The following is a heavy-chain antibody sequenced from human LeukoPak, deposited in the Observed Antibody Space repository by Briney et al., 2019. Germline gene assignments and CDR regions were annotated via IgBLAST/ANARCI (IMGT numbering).Heavy chain of an antibody. J-gene: IGHJ4*02. V-gene: IGHV1-3*01. Sequence: ASVKVSCKASGYSLTSYAMHWVRQAPGQRLEWLGWINAGNGNTKYSQKFQGRVIMTRDTSASTAYMELSSLRSEDTAVYYCARDGYYGSGSYYFPDYWGQGTLVTVSS. CDR1: GYSLTSYA. D-gene: IGHD3-10*01. CDR3: ARDGYYGSGSYYFPDY. CDR2: INAGNGNT.